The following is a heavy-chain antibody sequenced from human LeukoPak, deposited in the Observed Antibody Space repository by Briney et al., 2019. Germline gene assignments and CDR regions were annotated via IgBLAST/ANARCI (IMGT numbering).Heavy chain of an antibody. Sequence: GGSLRLSCAASGFTVSSNYMSWVRQAPGKGLEWVSVIYSGGSTYYADSVKGRFTISRDNSKNTLYLQMNSLRAEDTAVYYCASAYTAMVSDYYYGMDVWGQGTTVTVSS. CDR1: GFTVSSNY. CDR2: IYSGGST. V-gene: IGHV3-53*01. D-gene: IGHD5-18*01. J-gene: IGHJ6*02. CDR3: ASAYTAMVSDYYYGMDV.